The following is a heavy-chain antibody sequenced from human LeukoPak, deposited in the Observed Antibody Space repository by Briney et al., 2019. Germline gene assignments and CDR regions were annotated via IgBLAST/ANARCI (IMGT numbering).Heavy chain of an antibody. Sequence: EGSLRLSCAASGFTFSSYGMHWVRQAPGKGLEWVAFIRYDGSNKYYADSVKGRFTVSRDNSKNTLYLQMNSLRAEDTAVYYCAKGGATTGSNWFDPWGQGTLVTVSS. CDR2: IRYDGSNK. CDR1: GFTFSSYG. J-gene: IGHJ5*02. V-gene: IGHV3-30*02. CDR3: AKGGATTGSNWFDP. D-gene: IGHD1-26*01.